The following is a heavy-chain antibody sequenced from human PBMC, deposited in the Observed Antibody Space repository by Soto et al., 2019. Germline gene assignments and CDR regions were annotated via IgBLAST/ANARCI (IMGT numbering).Heavy chain of an antibody. CDR1: GFPFSSYA. V-gene: IGHV3-30-3*01. Sequence: HPAGSLRLSCAASGFPFSSYAMHWVRQAPGKGLEWEALISYDGSNKNYADSVKGRFTISRDNSKNTLSLQMNSLRAEDTAVYYCARDRWELPRGAQLHSYYYYGMDVWGQGTTVTVSS. CDR2: ISYDGSNK. CDR3: ARDRWELPRGAQLHSYYYYGMDV. D-gene: IGHD2-15*01. J-gene: IGHJ6*02.